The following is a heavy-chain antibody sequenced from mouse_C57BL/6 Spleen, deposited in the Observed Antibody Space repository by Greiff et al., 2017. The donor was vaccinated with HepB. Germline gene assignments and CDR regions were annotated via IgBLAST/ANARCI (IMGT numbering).Heavy chain of an antibody. CDR2: ISYDGSN. CDR3: AREGRGLDY. J-gene: IGHJ2*01. V-gene: IGHV3-6*01. CDR1: GYSITSGYY. Sequence: VQLKEPGPGLVKPSQSLSLTCSVTGYSITSGYYWNWIRQFPGNKLEWMGYISYDGSNNYNPSLKNRISITRDTSKNQFFLKLNSVTTEDTATYYCAREGRGLDYWGQGTTLTVSS.